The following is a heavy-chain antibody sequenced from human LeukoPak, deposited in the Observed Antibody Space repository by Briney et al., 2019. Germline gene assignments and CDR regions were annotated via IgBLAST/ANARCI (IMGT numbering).Heavy chain of an antibody. Sequence: ASVKVSCKASGYTFTGYYMHWVRQAPGQGLEWIGRINPNSGGTNYAQKFQGRVTMTRDTSISTAYMELSRLRSDDTAVYYCAREVRHYYGSGSYYWFDPWGQGTLVTVSS. J-gene: IGHJ5*02. CDR3: AREVRHYYGSGSYYWFDP. CDR2: INPNSGGT. V-gene: IGHV1-2*06. D-gene: IGHD3-10*01. CDR1: GYTFTGYY.